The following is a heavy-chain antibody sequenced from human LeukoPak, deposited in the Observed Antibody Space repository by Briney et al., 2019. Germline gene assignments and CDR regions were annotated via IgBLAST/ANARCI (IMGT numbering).Heavy chain of an antibody. Sequence: GASVNVSCTASGYTFTSNYIHWVRQAPGQGLEWMGMIYPRDGSTSYAQKFQGRVTVTRDTSTSTVHMELSGLRSEDTAVYYCARDQEGFDYWGQGTLVTVSS. J-gene: IGHJ4*02. V-gene: IGHV1-46*01. CDR2: IYPRDGST. CDR1: GYTFTSNY. CDR3: ARDQEGFDY.